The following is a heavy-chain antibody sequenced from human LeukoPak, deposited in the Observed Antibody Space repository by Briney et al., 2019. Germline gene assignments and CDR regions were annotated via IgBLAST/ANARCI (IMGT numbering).Heavy chain of an antibody. V-gene: IGHV3-30-3*01. CDR1: GFTFISYA. D-gene: IGHD4-23*01. Sequence: GGSLRLSCAASGFTFISYAMHWVRQAPGKGPEWVAVISYDGSNKYYADSVKGRFTISRDNSKNTLYLQMNSLGAEDTAVYYCAREVEVTPYYFDYWGQGTLVTVSS. J-gene: IGHJ4*02. CDR3: AREVEVTPYYFDY. CDR2: ISYDGSNK.